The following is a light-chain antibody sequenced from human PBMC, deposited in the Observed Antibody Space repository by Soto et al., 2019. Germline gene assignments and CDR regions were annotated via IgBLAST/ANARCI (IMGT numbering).Light chain of an antibody. CDR3: SSYTSSSTLNYV. Sequence: QSVLTQPASVSGSPGQSITISCTGTSSDVGYYNYVSWYQQHPGKAPKLMIYEVSNRPSGVSNRFSGSKSGNTASLTISGLQAEDEADYYCSSYTSSSTLNYVFGTGTKVTVL. V-gene: IGLV2-14*01. CDR2: EVS. J-gene: IGLJ1*01. CDR1: SSDVGYYNY.